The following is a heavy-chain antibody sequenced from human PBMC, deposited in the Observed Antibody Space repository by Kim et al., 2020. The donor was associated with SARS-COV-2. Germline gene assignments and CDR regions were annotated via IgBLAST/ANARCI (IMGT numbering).Heavy chain of an antibody. CDR2: IIPIFGTA. J-gene: IGHJ6*02. D-gene: IGHD2-8*01. CDR1: GGTFSSYA. CDR3: ASSPPREWSPVEYYYYYGMDV. Sequence: SVKVSCKASGGTFSSYAISWVRQAPGQGLEWMGGIIPIFGTANYAQKFQGRVTITADESTSTAYMELSSLRSEDTAVYYCASSPPREWSPVEYYYYYGMDVWGQGTTVTVSS. V-gene: IGHV1-69*13.